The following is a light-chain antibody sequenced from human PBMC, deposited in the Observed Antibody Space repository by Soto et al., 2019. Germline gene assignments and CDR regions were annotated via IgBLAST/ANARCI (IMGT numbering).Light chain of an antibody. CDR2: GNS. CDR1: SSNIGAGYD. V-gene: IGLV1-40*01. Sequence: QSVLTQPPSVSGAPGQRVTISCTGSSSNIGAGYDVHWYQQLPGTAPKLLIYGNSNRPSGVPDRFSGSKSGTSASLAITGRGGGVGADYSSTSYDSSLGGGVFGGGPRPPVL. J-gene: IGLJ3*02. CDR3: TSYDSSLGGGV.